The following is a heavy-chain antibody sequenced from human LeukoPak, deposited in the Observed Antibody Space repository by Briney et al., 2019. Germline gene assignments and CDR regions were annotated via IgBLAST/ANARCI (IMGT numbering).Heavy chain of an antibody. CDR2: VWFDGSNK. J-gene: IGHJ4*02. D-gene: IGHD6-19*01. V-gene: IGHV3-33*06. Sequence: PGGSLRLSCAASGFTFSGSGMHWVRQAPGKGLEWVAIVWFDGSNKYYADSVKGRFTISRDNSKNTLYLQMNSLRAEDTAVYYCAKDHSGWCDYWGQGTLVTVSS. CDR3: AKDHSGWCDY. CDR1: GFTFSGSG.